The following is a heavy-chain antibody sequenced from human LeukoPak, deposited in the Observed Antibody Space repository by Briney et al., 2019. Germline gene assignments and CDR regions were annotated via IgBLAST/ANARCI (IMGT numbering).Heavy chain of an antibody. CDR3: AKGQSYFDY. V-gene: IGHV3-9*03. CDR2: ISWNSGSI. CDR1: GFTFDDYA. Sequence: GGSLRLSCASSGFTFDDYAKHWVRQAPGKGLEWVSGISWNSGSIGYADSVKGRFTISRDNAKNSLYLQMNSLRAEDMALYYCAKGQSYFDYWGQGTLVTVSS. J-gene: IGHJ4*02.